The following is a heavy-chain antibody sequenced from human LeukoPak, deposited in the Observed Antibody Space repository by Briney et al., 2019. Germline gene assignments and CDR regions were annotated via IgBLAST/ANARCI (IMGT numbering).Heavy chain of an antibody. CDR3: AKGKESMIVDHSYDY. CDR1: GFTVSSYA. V-gene: IGHV3-23*01. CDR2: ISGSGGST. Sequence: GGSLRLAWAASGFTVSSYAISWVRQAPGKGLGLVSAISGSGGSTYYADSVKGRLTISRDNSKNTLYLQMNSMRAEDTAVYYCAKGKESMIVDHSYDYWGQGTLVTVSS. J-gene: IGHJ4*02. D-gene: IGHD3-22*01.